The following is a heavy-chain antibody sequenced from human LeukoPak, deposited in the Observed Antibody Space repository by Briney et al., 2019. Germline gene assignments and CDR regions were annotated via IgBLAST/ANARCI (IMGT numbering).Heavy chain of an antibody. CDR2: IKQDGSEK. Sequence: PAGSLRLTCAASGFTFRNYAMTWVRQAPGKGLEWVANIKQDGSEKYYVDSVKGRLTISRANAKNSLYLRISSLRVGDTAVYSCARVIAVPGTPYDYYYMDVWGKGATVTVSS. J-gene: IGHJ6*03. CDR3: ARVIAVPGTPYDYYYMDV. CDR1: GFTFRNYA. V-gene: IGHV3-7*01. D-gene: IGHD6-19*01.